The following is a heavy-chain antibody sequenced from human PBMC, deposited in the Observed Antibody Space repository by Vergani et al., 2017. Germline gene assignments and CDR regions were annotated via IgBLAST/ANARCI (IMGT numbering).Heavy chain of an antibody. D-gene: IGHD6-19*01. CDR1: GFIFSSYG. CDR2: IWYDGSNK. V-gene: IGHV3-33*01. Sequence: QVQLVESGGGVVQPGRSLRLSCVASGFIFSSYGIHWVRQAPGKGLEWVAVIWYDGSNKYYADSVKGRFTISRDNSKNTLYLQMNSLRAEDTAVYYCARESAVAGTDYWGQGTLVTVSS. J-gene: IGHJ4*02. CDR3: ARESAVAGTDY.